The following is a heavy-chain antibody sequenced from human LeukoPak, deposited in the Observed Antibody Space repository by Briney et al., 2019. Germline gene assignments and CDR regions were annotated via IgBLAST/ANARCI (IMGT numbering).Heavy chain of an antibody. CDR3: AKDHYWSIDY. V-gene: IGHV3-74*01. CDR2: IKGDGIST. J-gene: IGHJ4*02. CDR1: GFDFSSNW. D-gene: IGHD3-3*01. Sequence: GGSLRLSCAASGFDFSSNWMHWVRHAPGQGLVWVSRIKGDGISTNYADSVKGRFTISRDIAKNTPYLQMNSLRAEDTGVYYCAKDHYWSIDYWGRGTLVTVSS.